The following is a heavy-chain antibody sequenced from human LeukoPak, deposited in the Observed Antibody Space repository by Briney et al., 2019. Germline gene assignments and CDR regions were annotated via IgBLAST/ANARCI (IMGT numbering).Heavy chain of an antibody. CDR1: GYTFTNYY. Sequence: GASVKVSCKASGYTFTNYYIHWVRQAPGQGLEWTGIINPSGGSASYTQKFQGRVTMTRDTSTSTVYMDLSSLRSEDTAVYYCTRPHGGGTTAGFDYWGQGTLVTVSS. CDR3: TRPHGGGTTAGFDY. CDR2: INPSGGSA. V-gene: IGHV1-46*01. J-gene: IGHJ4*02. D-gene: IGHD1-1*01.